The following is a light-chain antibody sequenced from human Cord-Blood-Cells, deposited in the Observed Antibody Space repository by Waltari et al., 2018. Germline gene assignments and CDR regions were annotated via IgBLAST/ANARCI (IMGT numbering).Light chain of an antibody. Sequence: QSALTQPRSVSGSPGPSVTISCTGTSSDVGGYNYVSWYQQHPGKAPKLMIYDVSKRPSGVTDRFSGSKSGNTASLTISGLQAEDEADYYCCSYAGSYTVVFGGGTKLTVL. CDR2: DVS. CDR1: SSDVGGYNY. J-gene: IGLJ2*01. V-gene: IGLV2-11*01. CDR3: CSYAGSYTVV.